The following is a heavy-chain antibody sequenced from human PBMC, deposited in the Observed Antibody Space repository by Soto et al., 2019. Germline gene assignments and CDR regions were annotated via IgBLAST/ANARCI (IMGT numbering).Heavy chain of an antibody. CDR3: ARSYKSGWYYFDY. CDR2: ISYDGNNK. Sequence: GGSLRLSCAASGFTFSTYARHWVRQAPGKGLECAAFISYDGNNKNYADSVKGRFTISRDNSKNTVYLQMNSLTAEDTAVYYCARSYKSGWYYFDYWGQGTLVTVYS. D-gene: IGHD6-19*01. J-gene: IGHJ4*02. CDR1: GFTFSTYA. V-gene: IGHV3-30-3*01.